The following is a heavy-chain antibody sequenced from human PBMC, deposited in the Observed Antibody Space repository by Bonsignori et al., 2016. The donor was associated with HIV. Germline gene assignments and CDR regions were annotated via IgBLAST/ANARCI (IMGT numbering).Heavy chain of an antibody. CDR3: ASGGGRPLWFGTLFDY. CDR2: ISSSGSTI. Sequence: WIRQPPGKGLEWVSYISSSGSTIYYADSVKGRFTISRDNAKNSLYLQMNSLRAEDTAVYYCASGGGRPLWFGTLFDYWGQGTLITVSS. J-gene: IGHJ4*02. V-gene: IGHV3-11*01. D-gene: IGHD3-10*01.